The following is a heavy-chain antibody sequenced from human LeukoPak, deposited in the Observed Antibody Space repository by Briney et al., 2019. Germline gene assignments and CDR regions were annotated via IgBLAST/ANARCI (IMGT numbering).Heavy chain of an antibody. CDR2: IYWDDDK. CDR3: AHRQSRYYDSSGYYPYYYYMDV. J-gene: IGHJ6*03. CDR1: GFSLSTSGVG. Sequence: SGPTLVKPTQTLTLTCTFSGFSLSTSGVGVGWIRQPPGKALEWLALIYWDDDKRYSPSLKSRLTITKDTSKNQVVLTMTNMDPVDTATYYFAHRQSRYYDSSGYYPYYYYMDVWGKGTTVTVSS. D-gene: IGHD3-22*01. V-gene: IGHV2-5*02.